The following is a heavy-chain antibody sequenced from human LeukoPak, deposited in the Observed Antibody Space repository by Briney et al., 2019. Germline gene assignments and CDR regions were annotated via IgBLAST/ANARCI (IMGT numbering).Heavy chain of an antibody. CDR3: AREASGYYHVFDS. D-gene: IGHD3-3*01. V-gene: IGHV3-11*04. J-gene: IGHJ4*02. CDR2: ITNSGRST. CDR1: GFSLSTYF. Sequence: GGSLRLSCEASGFSLSTYFISWIRQAPGKGLEWVSYITNSGRSTKYADAVEGRFTISRDNTKQSVYLEMTDLRAEDTAVYYCAREASGYYHVFDSWGQGTLVTVSS.